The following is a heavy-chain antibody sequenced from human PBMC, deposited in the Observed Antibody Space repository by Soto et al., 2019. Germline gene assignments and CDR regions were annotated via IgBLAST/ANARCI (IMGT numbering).Heavy chain of an antibody. J-gene: IGHJ4*02. Sequence: PSETLSLTCTVSGGSISSYYWSWIRQPPGKGLEWIGYIYYSGSTNYNPSLKSRVTISVDTSKNQFSLKLSSVTAADTAVYYCARGNRRADFDYWGQGTLVTVSS. V-gene: IGHV4-59*01. CDR1: GGSISSYY. CDR3: ARGNRRADFDY. CDR2: IYYSGST.